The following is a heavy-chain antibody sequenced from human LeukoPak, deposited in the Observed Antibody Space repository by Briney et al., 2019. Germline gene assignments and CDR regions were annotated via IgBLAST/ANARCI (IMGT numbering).Heavy chain of an antibody. CDR1: GFTFSSYW. Sequence: GGSLRLSCAASGFTFSSYWMNWVRQAPGKGLVWVSRIASDGSSTTYADSVKGRFSISRDNAKNTLYLQMNSLRVEDTAVYYCARGRPHGNDYWGQGTLVTVSS. CDR2: IASDGSST. J-gene: IGHJ4*02. CDR3: ARGRPHGNDY. D-gene: IGHD4-23*01. V-gene: IGHV3-74*01.